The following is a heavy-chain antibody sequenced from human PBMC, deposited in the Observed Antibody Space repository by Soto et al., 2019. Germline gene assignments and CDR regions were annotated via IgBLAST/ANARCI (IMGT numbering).Heavy chain of an antibody. CDR1: GYTFTSYG. D-gene: IGHD3-3*01. J-gene: IGHJ5*02. CDR3: ARVVTIFGVAINWFDP. V-gene: IGHV1-18*01. CDR2: ISAYNGNT. Sequence: ASVKVSCKASGYTFTSYGISWVRQAPGQGLEWMGWISAYNGNTNYAQKLQGRVTMTTDTSTSTAYMELRSLRSDDTAVYYCARVVTIFGVAINWFDPWGQGTLVTVSS.